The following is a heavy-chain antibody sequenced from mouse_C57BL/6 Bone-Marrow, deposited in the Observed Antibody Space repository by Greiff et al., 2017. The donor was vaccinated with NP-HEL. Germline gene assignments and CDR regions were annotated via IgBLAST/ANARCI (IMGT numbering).Heavy chain of an antibody. Sequence: QVQLQQPGAELVKPGASVKLSCKASGYTFTSYWMHWVKQRPGQDLEWIGMIHPNSGSTNYNEKFKSKATLTVDKSSSTAYMQLSSLTSEDSAVYYCARLYDGYYLYYYAMDYWGQGTSVTVSS. J-gene: IGHJ4*01. V-gene: IGHV1-64*01. CDR1: GYTFTSYW. D-gene: IGHD2-3*01. CDR3: ARLYDGYYLYYYAMDY. CDR2: IHPNSGST.